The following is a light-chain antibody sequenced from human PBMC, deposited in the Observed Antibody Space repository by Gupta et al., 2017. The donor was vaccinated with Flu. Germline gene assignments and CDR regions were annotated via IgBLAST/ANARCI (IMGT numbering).Light chain of an antibody. J-gene: IGKJ4*01. CDR3: MQALQTPLT. CDR1: QSLLETSGFNY. V-gene: IGKV2-28*01. Sequence: VTPGEPASISCRYSQSLLETSGFNYLDWYVQKPGQSPQLLIRLGSHRAPGVPDRFIGSGSGTDFTLKISRVEADDVGTYYCMQALQTPLTFGGGTKVEI. CDR2: LGS.